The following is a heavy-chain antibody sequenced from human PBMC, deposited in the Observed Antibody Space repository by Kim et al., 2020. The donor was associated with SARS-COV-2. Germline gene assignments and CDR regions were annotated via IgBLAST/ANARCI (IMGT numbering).Heavy chain of an antibody. CDR3: ARVCSSTSCYREYYYYGMDV. D-gene: IGHD2-2*02. J-gene: IGHJ6*02. V-gene: IGHV1-8*01. CDR2: MNPNSGNT. CDR1: GYTFTSYD. Sequence: ASVKVSCKASGYTFTSYDINWVRQATGQGLEWMGWMNPNSGNTGYAHKFQGRVTMTRNTSISTAYMELSILRSEDTAVYYCARVCSSTSCYREYYYYGMDVWGQGTTVTVSS.